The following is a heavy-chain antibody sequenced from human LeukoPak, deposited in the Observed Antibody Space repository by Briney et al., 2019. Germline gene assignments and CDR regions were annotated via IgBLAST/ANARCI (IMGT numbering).Heavy chain of an antibody. CDR2: ISGGGDNI. CDR3: ARSRRYYDFWSEGDWFDP. J-gene: IGHJ5*02. Sequence: GGSLRLSCAASGFAFDYYAMNWVRQAPGKGLEWISYISGGGDNIQYADSVKGRFTISRDNDKKSVYLQMNSLRAEDTALYYCARSRRYYDFWSEGDWFDPWGQGTLVTVSS. CDR1: GFAFDYYA. D-gene: IGHD3/OR15-3a*01. V-gene: IGHV3-48*04.